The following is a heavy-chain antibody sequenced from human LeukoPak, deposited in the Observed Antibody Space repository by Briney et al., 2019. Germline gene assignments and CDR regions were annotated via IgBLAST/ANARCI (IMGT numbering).Heavy chain of an antibody. V-gene: IGHV4-34*01. CDR2: INHSGST. J-gene: IGHJ4*02. CDR3: ARGGTYYYGSGSYSRFDY. Sequence: SETLSLTCAVYGGSFSGYYWSWIRQPPGKGLEWIGEINHSGSTNYNPSLKSRATISVDTSKNQFSLKLSSVTAADTAVYYCARGGTYYYGSGSYSRFDYWGQGTLVTVSS. CDR1: GGSFSGYY. D-gene: IGHD3-10*01.